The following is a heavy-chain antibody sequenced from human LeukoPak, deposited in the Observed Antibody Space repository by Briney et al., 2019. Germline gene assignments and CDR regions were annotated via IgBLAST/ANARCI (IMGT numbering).Heavy chain of an antibody. CDR3: ARAGIRWFDP. CDR1: GYTFTSYY. CDR2: INPSGGST. D-gene: IGHD2-21*02. J-gene: IGHJ5*02. V-gene: IGHV1-46*01. Sequence: ASVRVSCKASGYTFTSYYMHWVGQAPGQGLEWMGIINPSGGSTSYAQKFQGRVTMTRDTSTSTVYMELSSLRSEDTAVYYCARAGIRWFDPWGQGTLVTVSS.